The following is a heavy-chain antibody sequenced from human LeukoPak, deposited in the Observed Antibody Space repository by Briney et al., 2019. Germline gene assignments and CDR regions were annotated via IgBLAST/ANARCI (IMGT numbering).Heavy chain of an antibody. J-gene: IGHJ4*02. CDR1: GGTFSSYA. D-gene: IGHD5-18*01. CDR3: ARDYTAMVTSRIEPPRD. CDR2: ILPIFGTA. Sequence: GASVKVFCKASGGTFSSYAISWARQAPGQGLEWMGRILPIFGTANYAQKFQGRVTITTDESTSTAYMELSSLRCEDTAVYYCARDYTAMVTSRIEPPRDWGQGTLVTVSS. V-gene: IGHV1-69*05.